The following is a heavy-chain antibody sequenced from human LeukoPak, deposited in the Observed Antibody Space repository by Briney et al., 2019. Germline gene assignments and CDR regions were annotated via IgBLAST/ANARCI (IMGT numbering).Heavy chain of an antibody. J-gene: IGHJ4*02. CDR3: AKDRLSDY. CDR1: GFTFSSYA. V-gene: IGHV3-23*01. CDR2: ISGSGGST. Sequence: GGSLRLSCAASGFTFSSYAMSWVRQAPEKGLEWVSTISGSGGSTYYTDSVRGRFTISRDNSKNTLYLQMNSLRAEDTAVYYCAKDRLSDYWGQGTLVTVSS.